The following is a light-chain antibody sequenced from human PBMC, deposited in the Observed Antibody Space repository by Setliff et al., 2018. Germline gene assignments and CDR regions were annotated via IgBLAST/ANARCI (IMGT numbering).Light chain of an antibody. J-gene: IGLJ1*01. CDR2: EVT. V-gene: IGLV2-23*02. Sequence: QSALAQPASVSGSPGQSITISCTGTSSDVGNYKVVSWYQQHPGTAPKLIIYEVTKRPSGVSNRFSGSKSGNTASLTISGLQAEDEADYYCSSYGGDSIFYDFGTGTKVTVL. CDR3: SSYGGDSIFYD. CDR1: SSDVGNYKV.